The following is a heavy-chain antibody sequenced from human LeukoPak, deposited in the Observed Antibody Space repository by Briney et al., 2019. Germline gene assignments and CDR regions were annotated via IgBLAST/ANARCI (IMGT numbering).Heavy chain of an antibody. CDR1: GYSFTSYW. J-gene: IGHJ6*02. Sequence: AGESLKISCKGSGYSFTSYWIGWVRQMPGKGLEWMGIIYPGDSDTRYSPPFQGQVTISADKSISTAYLQWSSLKASDTAMYYCARQTYYDFWSGQDYYGMDVWGQGTTVTVSS. V-gene: IGHV5-51*01. CDR2: IYPGDSDT. CDR3: ARQTYYDFWSGQDYYGMDV. D-gene: IGHD3-3*01.